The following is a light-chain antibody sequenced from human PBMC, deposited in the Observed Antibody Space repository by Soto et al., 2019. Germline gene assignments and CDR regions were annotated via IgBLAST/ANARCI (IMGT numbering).Light chain of an antibody. Sequence: QSVLTQPPSASGTPGQRVTISCSGSSSNIVSNYVYWYQQLPGTAPKLLIYRNNQRPSGVPDRFSGSKSGTSASLAISGLRSEDEADYYCAAWDDSLSGPSYVFGTGTKVTVL. CDR1: SSNIVSNY. V-gene: IGLV1-47*01. J-gene: IGLJ1*01. CDR3: AAWDDSLSGPSYV. CDR2: RNN.